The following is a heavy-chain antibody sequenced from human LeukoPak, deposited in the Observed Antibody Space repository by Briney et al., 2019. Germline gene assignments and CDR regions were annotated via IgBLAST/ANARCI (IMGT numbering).Heavy chain of an antibody. CDR2: ISSSGSTI. CDR3: ARGPFWSGYYDD. V-gene: IGHV3-11*01. J-gene: IGHJ4*02. CDR1: GFTFSDYY. Sequence: GESLRLSCAASGFTFSDYYMSWIRQAPGQGLEWVSYISSSGSTIYYTDSVKGRFTIPRDNAKNSLYLQMNSLRAEDTAVYYCARGPFWSGYYDDWGQGTLVTVSS. D-gene: IGHD3-3*01.